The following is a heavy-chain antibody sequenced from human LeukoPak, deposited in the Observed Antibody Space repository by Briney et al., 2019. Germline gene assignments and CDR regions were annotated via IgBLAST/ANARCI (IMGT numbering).Heavy chain of an antibody. CDR3: ARHRMVRGVIMPDAFDI. Sequence: SVKVSCKASGGTFSSYAISWVRQAPGQGLEWMGGIIPIFGTANYAQKFQGRVTITADESTSTAYMELSSLRSEDTAVYYCARHRMVRGVIMPDAFDIWGQGTMFTVSS. J-gene: IGHJ3*02. D-gene: IGHD3-10*01. CDR2: IIPIFGTA. V-gene: IGHV1-69*13. CDR1: GGTFSSYA.